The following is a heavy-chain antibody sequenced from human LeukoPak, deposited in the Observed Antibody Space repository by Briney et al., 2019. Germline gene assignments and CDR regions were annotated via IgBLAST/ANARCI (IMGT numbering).Heavy chain of an antibody. CDR3: ASSLGAAFDY. Sequence: PEGSLRLSCAASGFTFSSYSMNWVRQAPGKGLEWVSYISSSSSTIYYADSVKGRFTISRDNAKNSLYLQMNSLRAEDTAVYYCASSLGAAFDYWGQGTLVTVSS. V-gene: IGHV3-48*04. J-gene: IGHJ4*02. CDR1: GFTFSSYS. D-gene: IGHD1-26*01. CDR2: ISSSSSTI.